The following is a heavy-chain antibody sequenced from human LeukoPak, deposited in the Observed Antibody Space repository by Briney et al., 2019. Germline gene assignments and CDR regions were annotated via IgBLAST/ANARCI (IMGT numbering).Heavy chain of an antibody. D-gene: IGHD3-10*01. CDR2: ISSSSSYI. Sequence: GGSLRLSCAASGFTFSSYSMNWVRQAPGKGLEWVSSISSSSSYIYYADSVKGRFTISRDNAKNSLYLQMNSLRAEDTAVYYCAREIESSGSYYNPFDYWGQGTLVTVSS. CDR1: GFTFSSYS. V-gene: IGHV3-21*01. J-gene: IGHJ4*02. CDR3: AREIESSGSYYNPFDY.